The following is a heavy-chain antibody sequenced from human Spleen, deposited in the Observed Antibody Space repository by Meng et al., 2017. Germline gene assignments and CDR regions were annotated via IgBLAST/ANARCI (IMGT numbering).Heavy chain of an antibody. D-gene: IGHD6-19*01. Sequence: QAQLQESGPGLVKASGTLSLTCAVSGGSISTTKWWNWVRQTPGKGLEWVGEIYHSGSTNYNPSLKSRVTMSVDKSKNQFSLKLTSVTAADTAVYYCASYNSGWPQFDSWGQGILVTVSS. J-gene: IGHJ4*02. CDR1: GGSISTTKW. V-gene: IGHV4-4*02. CDR3: ASYNSGWPQFDS. CDR2: IYHSGST.